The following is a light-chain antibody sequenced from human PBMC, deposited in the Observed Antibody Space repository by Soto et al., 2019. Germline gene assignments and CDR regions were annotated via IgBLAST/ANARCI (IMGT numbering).Light chain of an antibody. CDR3: MQALQTPRT. V-gene: IGKV2-28*01. CDR1: QSLLHSNGNNY. Sequence: DIVMTQSPLSLPVTPGEPASISCRSSQSLLHSNGNNYLEWYLQKPGQSPQLLIYLGSSRASGVPDRFSGSGSGTDVTLKIRRVEAEDVGVYYCMQALQTPRTFGQGTKVEIK. CDR2: LGS. J-gene: IGKJ1*01.